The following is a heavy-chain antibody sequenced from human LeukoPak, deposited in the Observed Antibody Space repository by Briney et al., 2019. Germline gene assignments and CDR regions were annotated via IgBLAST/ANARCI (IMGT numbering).Heavy chain of an antibody. Sequence: PSQTLSLTCTVSGGSISSGGYYWSWIRQPPGKGLEWIGYIYHSGSTYYNPSLKSRVTISVDTSKNQFSLKLSSVTAADTAVYYCARDLGGVGHQYYYDSSGYQPYGMDVWGQGTTVTVSS. CDR2: IYHSGST. J-gene: IGHJ6*02. V-gene: IGHV4-30-2*01. D-gene: IGHD3-22*01. CDR1: GGSISSGGYY. CDR3: ARDLGGVGHQYYYDSSGYQPYGMDV.